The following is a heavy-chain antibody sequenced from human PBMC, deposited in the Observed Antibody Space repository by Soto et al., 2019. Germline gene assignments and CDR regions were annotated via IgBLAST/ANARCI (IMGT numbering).Heavy chain of an antibody. CDR3: AKGYSGYDYAN. CDR2: INSDGSST. V-gene: IGHV3-74*01. D-gene: IGHD5-12*01. CDR1: GFTFSIYW. J-gene: IGHJ4*02. Sequence: PGGSPRLSSTASGFTFSIYWMHWFRQAPGKGLVWVSRINSDGSSTTYADSVKGRFTISRDNAKNTLYLQMNSLSAEDTAVYFCAKGYSGYDYANWGQGSLVTVSS.